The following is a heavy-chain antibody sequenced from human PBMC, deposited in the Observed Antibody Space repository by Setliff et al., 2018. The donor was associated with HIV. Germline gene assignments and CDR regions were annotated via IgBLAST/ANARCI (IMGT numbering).Heavy chain of an antibody. CDR2: INTNTGTP. Sequence: GASVKVSCKASGYTYNNYAMNWLRQAPGQGLEGMGRINTNTGTPTYAQGFTGRFVFSLDASVSTTYLQISSLEAEDSAVYYCARDGVFWFGESTKAWFDPWGQGTLVTVSS. V-gene: IGHV7-4-1*02. J-gene: IGHJ5*02. CDR3: ARDGVFWFGESTKAWFDP. CDR1: GYTYNNYA. D-gene: IGHD3-10*01.